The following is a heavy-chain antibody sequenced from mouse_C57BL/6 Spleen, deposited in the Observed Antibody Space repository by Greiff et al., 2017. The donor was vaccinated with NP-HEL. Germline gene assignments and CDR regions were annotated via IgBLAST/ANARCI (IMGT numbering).Heavy chain of an antibody. D-gene: IGHD1-1*01. CDR3: ARPPITTVVAHWDFDV. Sequence: EVQGVESGGGLVQPGGSLSLSCAASGFTFTDYYMSWVRQPPGKALEWLGFIRNKANGYTTEYSASVKGRFTISRDNSQSILYLQMNALRAEDSATYYCARPPITTVVAHWDFDVWGTGTTVTVSS. CDR2: IRNKANGYTT. V-gene: IGHV7-3*01. CDR1: GFTFTDYY. J-gene: IGHJ1*03.